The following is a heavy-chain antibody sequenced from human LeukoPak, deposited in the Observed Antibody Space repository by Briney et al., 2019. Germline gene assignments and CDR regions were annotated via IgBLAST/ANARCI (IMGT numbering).Heavy chain of an antibody. J-gene: IGHJ4*02. CDR1: GYTFTSYY. Sequence: ASLKLSCKASGYTFTSYYMHCVRHAPGHPLEWMGIINPSGGSTSYAQKFQGRVITTSDTSTSTVYMELSTLRSEDTAVYYCASITIIGDYFDYWGQGTLVTVSS. V-gene: IGHV1-46*01. CDR3: ASITIIGDYFDY. D-gene: IGHD3-22*01. CDR2: INPSGGST.